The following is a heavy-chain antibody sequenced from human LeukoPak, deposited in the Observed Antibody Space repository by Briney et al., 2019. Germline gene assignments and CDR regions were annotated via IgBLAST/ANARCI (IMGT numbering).Heavy chain of an antibody. CDR1: GYSFTSYW. J-gene: IGHJ5*02. Sequence: GDSLNISCKGTGYSFTSYWIGWVRQLPGKGLEWMGIIYPGDSDTRYSPSFQGQATISANKSISTAYLQWSSLKASDTAMYYCARSECGTSCYRNWFDPWGQGTLVTVSS. V-gene: IGHV5-51*01. CDR3: ARSECGTSCYRNWFDP. CDR2: IYPGDSDT. D-gene: IGHD2-2*01.